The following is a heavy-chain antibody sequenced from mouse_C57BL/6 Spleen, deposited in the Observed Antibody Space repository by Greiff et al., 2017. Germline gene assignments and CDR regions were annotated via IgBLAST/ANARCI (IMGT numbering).Heavy chain of an antibody. J-gene: IGHJ2*01. CDR1: GFTFSSYA. V-gene: IGHV5-4*01. CDR2: ISDAGSYT. Sequence: EVQVLESGGGLVKPGGSLKLSCAASGFTFSSYAMSWVRQTPEQRLEWVATISDAGSYTYYTYNVKGGLTISRDNAKNTLYLQRNHVKSGDTAIYYCERDPGDYWGQGTTPTVSS. CDR3: ERDPGDY.